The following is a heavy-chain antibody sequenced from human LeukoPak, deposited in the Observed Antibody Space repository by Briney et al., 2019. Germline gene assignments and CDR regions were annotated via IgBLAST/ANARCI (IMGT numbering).Heavy chain of an antibody. CDR1: GYTFTGYS. Sequence: ASVKVSCKASGYTFTGYSIYWVRQTPGQGLEWMGWINPNSGGTNYAQKFQGRVTMTRDTSISTACMELSRLRSDDTAVYYCASYWPLDYWGQGTLVTVSS. D-gene: IGHD2-15*01. CDR3: ASYWPLDY. CDR2: INPNSGGT. J-gene: IGHJ4*02. V-gene: IGHV1-2*02.